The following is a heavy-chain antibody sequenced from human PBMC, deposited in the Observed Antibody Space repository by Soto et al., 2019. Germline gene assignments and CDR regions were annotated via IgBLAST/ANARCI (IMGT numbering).Heavy chain of an antibody. Sequence: GGSLRLSCAASGFTFSSYGMHWVRQAPGKGLEWVAVIWYDGSNKYYADSVKGRFTISRDNSKNTLYLQMNSLRAEDTAVYYCARVGISKGGSRSHYYYYYGMDVWGQGTTVTVSS. CDR3: ARVGISKGGSRSHYYYYYGMDV. V-gene: IGHV3-33*01. CDR2: IWYDGSNK. J-gene: IGHJ6*02. D-gene: IGHD6-13*01. CDR1: GFTFSSYG.